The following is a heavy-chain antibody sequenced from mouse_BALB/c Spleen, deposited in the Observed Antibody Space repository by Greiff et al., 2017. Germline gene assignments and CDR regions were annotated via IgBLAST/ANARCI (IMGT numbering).Heavy chain of an antibody. D-gene: IGHD2-10*02. CDR3: ARVYGKGMDY. CDR1: GFSLSTYGIG. Sequence: QVTLKVSGPGILQPSQTLSLTCSFSGFSLSTYGIGVGWIRQPSGKGLEWLAHIWWNDNKYYNTALKSRLTISKDTSNNQVFLKIASVDTADTATYYCARVYGKGMDYWGQGTSVTVSS. CDR2: IWWNDNK. J-gene: IGHJ4*01. V-gene: IGHV8-11*01.